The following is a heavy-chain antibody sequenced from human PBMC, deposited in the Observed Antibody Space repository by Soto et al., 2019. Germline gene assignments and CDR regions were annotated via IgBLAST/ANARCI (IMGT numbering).Heavy chain of an antibody. CDR3: ARRYGSAIDY. CDR1: GGTISSWC. CDR2: IYYSGST. D-gene: IGHD1-26*01. Sequence: QVQLQEAGPGLVKPSETLSLTCTVSGGTISSWCWSWIRQPPGKGLEWIGYIYYSGSTNCRPSPVSRVTLSVDTSKNPFSLKLSSVTAADTAVYYCARRYGSAIDYWGQGTLVTVSS. J-gene: IGHJ4*02. V-gene: IGHV4-59*08.